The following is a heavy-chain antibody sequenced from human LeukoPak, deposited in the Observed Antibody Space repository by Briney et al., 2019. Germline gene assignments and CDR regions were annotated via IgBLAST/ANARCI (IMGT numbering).Heavy chain of an antibody. D-gene: IGHD3-16*02. Sequence: ASVKVSCKASGYTFTSYDINWVRQATGQGLEWMGWMNPNSGNTGYAQKFQGRVTMTSNTSISTAYMGRSSLRPQTTAVYYCARINYDYVWGSYRSPTSHNWFDPWGQGTLVTVSS. V-gene: IGHV1-8*01. CDR1: GYTFTSYD. J-gene: IGHJ5*02. CDR3: ARINYDYVWGSYRSPTSHNWFDP. CDR2: MNPNSGNT.